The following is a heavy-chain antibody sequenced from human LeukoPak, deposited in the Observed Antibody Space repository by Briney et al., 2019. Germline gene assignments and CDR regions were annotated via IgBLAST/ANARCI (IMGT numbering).Heavy chain of an antibody. CDR2: ISSSGSTI. Sequence: GGSLRLSCAASGFTFSSYAMSWIRQAPGKGLEWVSYISSSGSTIYYADSVKGRFTISRDNAKNSLYLQMNSLRAEDTAVYYCARVGGYSSSVYYGMDVWGQGTTVTVSS. D-gene: IGHD6-6*01. V-gene: IGHV3-11*01. CDR1: GFTFSSYA. J-gene: IGHJ6*02. CDR3: ARVGGYSSSVYYGMDV.